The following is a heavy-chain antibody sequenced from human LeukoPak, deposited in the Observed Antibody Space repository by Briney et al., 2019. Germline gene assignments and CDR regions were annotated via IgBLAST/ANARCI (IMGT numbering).Heavy chain of an antibody. V-gene: IGHV1-18*01. Sequence: ASVKVSCKASGYTFTSYGISWVRQAPGQGLEWMGWISAYNGNTNYAQKLQGRVTMTTDTSTSTAYMELRSLRSGDTAVYYCARDGYILSSGYSYGYSSDYYYGMDVWGQGTTVTVSS. CDR2: ISAYNGNT. CDR1: GYTFTSYG. D-gene: IGHD5-18*01. J-gene: IGHJ6*02. CDR3: ARDGYILSSGYSYGYSSDYYYGMDV.